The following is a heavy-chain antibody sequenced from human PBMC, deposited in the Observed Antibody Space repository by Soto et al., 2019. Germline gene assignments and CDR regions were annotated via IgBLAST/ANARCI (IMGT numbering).Heavy chain of an antibody. CDR2: IIGYGGDT. Sequence: EEQLLESGGGVVQPGGSLRLSCAASALTFGGDVMSWVRQAPGKGLEWVATIIGYGGDTYYADSVKGRFTISRDTSKNTLCLQRNSLRAEYTAVYYGARDPAAYFETYGQGGQGTLVTVSS. CDR3: ARDPAAYFETYGQ. J-gene: IGHJ4*02. D-gene: IGHD6-13*01. CDR1: ALTFGGDV. V-gene: IGHV3-23*01.